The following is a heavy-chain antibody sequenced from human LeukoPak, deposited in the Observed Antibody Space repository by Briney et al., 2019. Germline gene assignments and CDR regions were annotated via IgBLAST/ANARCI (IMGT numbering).Heavy chain of an antibody. Sequence: PGGSLRLSCTAPGFTFSSYAMSWVRQAPGKGLKWVAGISDSGGSTSYADSVKGRFTISRDNHKNTLHLQMNSLRAEDTAVYHCAKLGQLATEVVSWGQGTLVTVSS. V-gene: IGHV3-23*01. CDR1: GFTFSSYA. CDR2: ISDSGGST. D-gene: IGHD6-13*01. J-gene: IGHJ4*02. CDR3: AKLGQLATEVVS.